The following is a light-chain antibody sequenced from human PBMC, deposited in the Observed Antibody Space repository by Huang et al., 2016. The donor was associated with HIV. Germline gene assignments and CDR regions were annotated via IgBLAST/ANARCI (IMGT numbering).Light chain of an antibody. J-gene: IGKJ1*01. CDR2: WAS. CDR1: QSVLYSSSNKNY. V-gene: IGKV4-1*01. CDR3: QQYYSNPWT. Sequence: DIVMTQSPDSLAVSLGERATINCKSSQSVLYSSSNKNYVAWYQQKPGQSPKLLIYWASTRQSGVPDRFSGSGSGTDFTLTISSLQAEDVVVYYCQQYYSNPWTFGQGTKVEIK.